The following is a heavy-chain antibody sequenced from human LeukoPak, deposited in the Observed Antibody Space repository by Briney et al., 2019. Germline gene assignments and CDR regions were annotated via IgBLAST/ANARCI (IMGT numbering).Heavy chain of an antibody. CDR3: ARQYYDILTGYYSLDY. V-gene: IGHV4-39*01. Sequence: GSLRLSCAASGFTFSSYWMSWVRQPPGKGLEWIGSIYYSGSTYYNPSLKSRVTISVDTSKNQFSLKLSSVTAADTAVYYCARQYYDILTGYYSLDYWGQGTLVTVSS. CDR2: IYYSGST. D-gene: IGHD3-9*01. J-gene: IGHJ4*02. CDR1: GFTFSSYW.